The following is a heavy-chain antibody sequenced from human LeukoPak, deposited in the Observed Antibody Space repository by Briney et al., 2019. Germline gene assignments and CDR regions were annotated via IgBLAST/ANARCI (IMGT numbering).Heavy chain of an antibody. J-gene: IGHJ4*02. CDR2: INGDGGTT. Sequence: GGSLRLSCTASGFTFSTYWINWVRQSPGKGLVWVALINGDGGTTTHADSVKGRFTISRGNAKNTAYLQMNSLRDEDTAVYYCARDYAGSPDYWGQGTLVTVSA. CDR3: ARDYAGSPDY. CDR1: GFTFSTYW. V-gene: IGHV3-74*03. D-gene: IGHD3-10*01.